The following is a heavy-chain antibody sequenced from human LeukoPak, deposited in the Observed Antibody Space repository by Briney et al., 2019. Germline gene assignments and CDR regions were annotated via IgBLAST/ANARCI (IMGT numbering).Heavy chain of an antibody. D-gene: IGHD3-3*01. CDR3: ARGSNSLYDFWSDNWFDP. Sequence: SETLSLTCTVSGGSISSSSYYWGWIRQPPGKGLEWIGSIYYSGSTYYNPSLESRVTISVDTSKNQFSLKLSSVTAADTAVYYCARGSNSLYDFWSDNWFDPWGQGTLVTVSS. V-gene: IGHV4-39*01. CDR1: GGSISSSSYY. CDR2: IYYSGST. J-gene: IGHJ5*02.